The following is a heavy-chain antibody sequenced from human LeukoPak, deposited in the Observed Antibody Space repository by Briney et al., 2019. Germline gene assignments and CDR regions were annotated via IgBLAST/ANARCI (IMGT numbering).Heavy chain of an antibody. D-gene: IGHD3-22*01. CDR1: GGTFSSYA. J-gene: IGHJ4*02. V-gene: IGHV1-69*04. CDR3: AREAVDSSGSESDY. Sequence: GSSVKVSCKASGGTFSSYAISWVRQAPGQGLEWMGRIIPIFGIANYAQKIQGRVTITADKSTSTAYMELSSLRSEDTAVYYCAREAVDSSGSESDYWGQGTLVTVSS. CDR2: IIPIFGIA.